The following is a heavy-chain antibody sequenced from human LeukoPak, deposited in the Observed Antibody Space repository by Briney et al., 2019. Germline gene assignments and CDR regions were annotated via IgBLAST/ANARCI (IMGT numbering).Heavy chain of an antibody. CDR2: ISYDGSNK. CDR3: AKARYISGWFHFDC. V-gene: IGHV3-30*18. D-gene: IGHD6-19*01. Sequence: PGGSLRLSCAASGFTFSSYGMHWVRQAPGKGLEWVAVISYDGSNKYYADSVKGRFTISRDNSKNTLYLQMNSLRAEDTAVYYCAKARYISGWFHFDCWGQGTLVTVPS. CDR1: GFTFSSYG. J-gene: IGHJ4*02.